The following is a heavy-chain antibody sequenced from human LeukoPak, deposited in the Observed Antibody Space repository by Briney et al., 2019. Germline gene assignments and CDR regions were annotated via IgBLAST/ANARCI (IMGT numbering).Heavy chain of an antibody. Sequence: GGSLRLSCAASGFTFSSYGMHWVRQAPGKGLEWVAFIRYDGSNKYYADSVKGRFTISRDNSKNTLYLQMNSLRAEDTAVYYCAKDGYYYDSSGYFHWGQGTLVTVSS. CDR3: AKDGYYYDSSGYFH. CDR1: GFTFSSYG. D-gene: IGHD3-22*01. CDR2: IRYDGSNK. J-gene: IGHJ4*02. V-gene: IGHV3-30*02.